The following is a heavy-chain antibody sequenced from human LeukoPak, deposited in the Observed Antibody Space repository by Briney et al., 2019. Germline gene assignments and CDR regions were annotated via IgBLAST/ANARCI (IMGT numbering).Heavy chain of an antibody. Sequence: ASETLSLTCTVSGGSISSYYWSWIRQPPGKGLEWIGYIYYSGSTNYNPSLKSRVTISVVTSKNQFSLKLSSVTVADTAVYYCARGRFRVSDIWGQGTMVTVSS. CDR2: IYYSGST. D-gene: IGHD3-3*01. J-gene: IGHJ3*02. CDR3: ARGRFRVSDI. CDR1: GGSISSYY. V-gene: IGHV4-59*01.